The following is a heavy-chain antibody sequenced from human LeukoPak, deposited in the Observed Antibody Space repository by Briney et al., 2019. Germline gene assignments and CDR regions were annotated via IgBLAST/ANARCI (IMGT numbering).Heavy chain of an antibody. Sequence: PGGSLRLSCAASGFTFSGSAMHWVRRASGKGLEWVGRIRSKANSYATAYAASVKGRFTISRDDSKNTAYLQMNSLKTEDTAVYYCTSRRFGPGYYFDYWGQGTLVTVSS. CDR3: TSRRFGPGYYFDY. J-gene: IGHJ4*02. CDR1: GFTFSGSA. D-gene: IGHD3-10*01. V-gene: IGHV3-73*01. CDR2: IRSKANSYAT.